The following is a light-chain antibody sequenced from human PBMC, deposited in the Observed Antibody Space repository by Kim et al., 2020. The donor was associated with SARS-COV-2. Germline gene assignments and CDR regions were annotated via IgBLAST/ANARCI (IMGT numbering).Light chain of an antibody. J-gene: IGKJ4*01. CDR2: AAS. CDR1: QGIRSW. Sequence: ASVGDRVTITCRASQGIRSWLAWYQQKTGKAPKLLIYAASSLQSGVPSRFSGSGSGTDFTLTISSLQPEDFATYYCQQANSFPLTFGGGTKVDIK. CDR3: QQANSFPLT. V-gene: IGKV1-12*01.